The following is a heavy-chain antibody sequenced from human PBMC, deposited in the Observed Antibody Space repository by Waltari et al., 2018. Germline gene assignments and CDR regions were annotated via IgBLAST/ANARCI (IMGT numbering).Heavy chain of an antibody. CDR3: ASPSFSSPTSAGY. CDR2: INPKTSDI. D-gene: IGHD2-2*01. Sequence: QVQLVQSGTEVKKPGASVKVSCKASGYTFSNYGVSWVRQAPGQGLEWMGRINPKTSDIDYSQKFQGRFTMTADTSINTVYMELRRLRSDDTAVYFCASPSFSSPTSAGYWGQGTLVTVSS. CDR1: GYTFSNYG. J-gene: IGHJ4*02. V-gene: IGHV1-18*01.